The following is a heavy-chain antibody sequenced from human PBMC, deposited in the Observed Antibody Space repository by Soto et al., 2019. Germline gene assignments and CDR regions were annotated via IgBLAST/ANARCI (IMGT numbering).Heavy chain of an antibody. CDR1: GYTFTSYD. V-gene: IGHV1-8*01. CDR3: ARERTGPNYFDY. CDR2: MNPNSGNT. J-gene: IGHJ4*02. Sequence: ASVKVSCKASGYTFTSYDINWARQATGQGLEWMGWMNPNSGNTAYAQKFQGRVTMTRNTSISTAYMVLSSLRSEDTAVYYCARERTGPNYFDYWGQGTLVTV. D-gene: IGHD1-7*01.